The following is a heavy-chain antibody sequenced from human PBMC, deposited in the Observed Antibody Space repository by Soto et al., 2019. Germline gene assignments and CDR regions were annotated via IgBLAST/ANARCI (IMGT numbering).Heavy chain of an antibody. CDR1: GFTFSSYA. CDR2: ISGSGGST. CDR3: AKDSPHYYDSSGYYGTY. J-gene: IGHJ4*02. Sequence: EVQLLESGGGLVQPGGSLRLSCAASGFTFSSYAMSWVRQAPGKGLEWVSAISGSGGSTYYADSVKGRFTISRDNSKNPLYLQMNSLRAEDTAVYYCAKDSPHYYDSSGYYGTYWGQGTLVTVSS. V-gene: IGHV3-23*01. D-gene: IGHD3-22*01.